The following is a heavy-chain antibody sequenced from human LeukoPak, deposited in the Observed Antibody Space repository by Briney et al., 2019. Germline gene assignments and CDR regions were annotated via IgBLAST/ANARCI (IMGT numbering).Heavy chain of an antibody. CDR2: ISGSGGST. V-gene: IGHV3-23*01. CDR1: GGTFSSYA. J-gene: IGHJ4*02. D-gene: IGHD3-22*01. Sequence: ASVKVSCKASGGTFSSYAMSWVRQAPGKGLEWVSAISGSGGSTYYADSVKGRFTISRDNSKSTLFLEMSSPRAEDTAVYYCAKQTRYDSPAGGRGFDYWGQGTLVTVSS. CDR3: AKQTRYDSPAGGRGFDY.